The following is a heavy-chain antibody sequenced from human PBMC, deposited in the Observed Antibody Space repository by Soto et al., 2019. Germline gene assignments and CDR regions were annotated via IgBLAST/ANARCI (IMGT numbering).Heavy chain of an antibody. J-gene: IGHJ4*02. Sequence: QVHLQESGPGLVTPSQTLSLTCTVSGGSIISGGYYWSWIRQHPGKGLEWIGYIYYNGSPYYNPSLKSRVTISLDTSKNQFSMNLRSETAADTAVYYCARGVSGYSGYDPPDYWGQGTLVTVSS. CDR3: ARGVSGYSGYDPPDY. CDR1: GGSIISGGYY. V-gene: IGHV4-31*03. D-gene: IGHD5-12*01. CDR2: IYYNGSP.